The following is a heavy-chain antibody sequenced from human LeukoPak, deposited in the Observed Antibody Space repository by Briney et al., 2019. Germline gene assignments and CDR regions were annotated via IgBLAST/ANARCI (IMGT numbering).Heavy chain of an antibody. CDR2: IIPILGIA. Sequence: ASVKVSCKASGGTFSSYAISWVRQAPGQGLEWMGRIIPILGIANYAQKFQGRVTITADKSTSTAYMELSSLRSEDTAVYYCARDQAVLLWFGESVNWFDPWGQGTLVTVSS. CDR3: ARDQAVLLWFGESVNWFDP. CDR1: GGTFSSYA. V-gene: IGHV1-69*04. J-gene: IGHJ5*02. D-gene: IGHD3-10*01.